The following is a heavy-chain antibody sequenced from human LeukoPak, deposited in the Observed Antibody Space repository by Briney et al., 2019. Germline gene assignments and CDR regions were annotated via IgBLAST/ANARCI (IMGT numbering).Heavy chain of an antibody. J-gene: IGHJ6*02. D-gene: IGHD3-10*01. Sequence: ASVKVSCKVSGNTLTELSMHWVRQSPGKGLEWMGGFDPEDGETIYAQKFQGRVTMTEDTSTDTVYMELSSLRSEDTSVYYCATVSSMVWGVIIKSYYYYGMDVWGQGTTVTVSS. CDR2: FDPEDGET. CDR1: GNTLTELS. V-gene: IGHV1-24*01. CDR3: ATVSSMVWGVIIKSYYYYGMDV.